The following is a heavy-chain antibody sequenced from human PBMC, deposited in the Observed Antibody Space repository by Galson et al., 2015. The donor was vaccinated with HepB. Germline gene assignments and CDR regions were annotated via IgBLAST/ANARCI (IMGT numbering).Heavy chain of an antibody. CDR1: GYSFSSYW. CDR2: IYPGDSDT. Sequence: QSGAEVKKPGESLKISCEGSGYSFSSYWIGWVRQMPGKGLEWMGIIYPGDSDTRYSPSFQGQVTTSADKSITTAYLQWSSLKASDTAMYYCARQPSTAMVINFDYWGQGTLVTVSS. V-gene: IGHV5-51*01. D-gene: IGHD5-18*01. J-gene: IGHJ4*02. CDR3: ARQPSTAMVINFDY.